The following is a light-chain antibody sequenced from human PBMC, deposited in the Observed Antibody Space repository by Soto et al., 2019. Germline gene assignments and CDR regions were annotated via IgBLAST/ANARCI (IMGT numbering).Light chain of an antibody. CDR1: SSDIGHYDY. CDR3: CSLTTSHTYV. Sequence: QSALTQPASVSGSPGRSITISCTGTSSDIGHYDYVSWYQQHPGKAPKLMIYHVTYRPSGASNRYSGSKSGNSASLTISGLQADDEADYYCCSLTTSHTYVFGSGTKVTVL. CDR2: HVT. V-gene: IGLV2-14*03. J-gene: IGLJ1*01.